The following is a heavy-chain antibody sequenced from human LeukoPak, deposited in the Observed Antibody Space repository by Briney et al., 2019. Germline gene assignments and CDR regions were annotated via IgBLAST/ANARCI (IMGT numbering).Heavy chain of an antibody. CDR3: ARDPYSGGYGAYYYYYMDV. CDR2: ITTSSTYM. CDR1: GFTFSAYN. Sequence: GGSLRLSCAASGFTFSAYNMNWVRRTPGKGLEWVSSITTSSTYMFYADSVRGRFIISRDNAENSLYLQMNSLRDEDTAVYYCARDPYSGGYGAYYYYYMDVWGKGTTVTISS. V-gene: IGHV3-21*01. D-gene: IGHD6-19*01. J-gene: IGHJ6*03.